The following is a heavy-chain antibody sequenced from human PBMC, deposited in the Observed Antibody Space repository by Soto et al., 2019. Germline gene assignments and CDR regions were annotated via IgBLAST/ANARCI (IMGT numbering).Heavy chain of an antibody. J-gene: IGHJ3*02. CDR3: ARRVGLRYFDFDI. CDR1: GYSFTSYW. D-gene: IGHD3-9*01. CDR2: IYPGDSDA. V-gene: IGHV5-51*01. Sequence: GESLKISCKGSGYSFTSYWIGWVRQMPGKGLEWMGIIYPGDSDATYSPSFQGQVTISADKSISTAYLQWSSLKASDTAMYYCARRVGLRYFDFDIWGQGTMVPVSS.